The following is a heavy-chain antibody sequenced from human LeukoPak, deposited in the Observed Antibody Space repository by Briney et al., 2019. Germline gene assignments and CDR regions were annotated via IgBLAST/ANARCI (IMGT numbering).Heavy chain of an antibody. CDR1: GFTFSSYA. CDR2: ISGSGDNT. J-gene: IGHJ4*02. V-gene: IGHV3-23*01. D-gene: IGHD6-13*01. CDR3: ANAPVYSSSWYGFYY. Sequence: SGGSLRLSCAASGFTFSSYAMSWVRQAPGKGLEWVSGISGSGDNTYYADSVKGRFTISRDNSKNTLYLQMNSLRAEDTAVYYCANAPVYSSSWYGFYYWGQGTQVTVSS.